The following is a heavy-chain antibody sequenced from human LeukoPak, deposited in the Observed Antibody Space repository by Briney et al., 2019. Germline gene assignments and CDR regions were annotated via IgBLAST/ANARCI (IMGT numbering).Heavy chain of an antibody. J-gene: IGHJ4*02. Sequence: ASVRVSCKASGYTFTGYYMHWVRQAPGQGLEWMGWINPNSGGTNYAQKFQGRVTMTRDTSISTAYMELSRLRSDDTAVYYCARGGPTLGGSEPFDYWGQGTLVTVSS. CDR1: GYTFTGYY. D-gene: IGHD2-15*01. CDR3: ARGGPTLGGSEPFDY. V-gene: IGHV1-2*02. CDR2: INPNSGGT.